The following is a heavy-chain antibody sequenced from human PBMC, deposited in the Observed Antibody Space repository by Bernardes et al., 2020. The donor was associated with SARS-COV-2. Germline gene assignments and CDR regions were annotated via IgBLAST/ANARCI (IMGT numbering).Heavy chain of an antibody. CDR2: IVVGSGNT. J-gene: IGHJ6*02. D-gene: IGHD3-22*01. V-gene: IGHV1-58*02. CDR3: AASSEVVARHYYYGMDV. Sequence: SVKVSCKASGFTFTSSAMQWVRQARGQRLEWIGWIVVGSGNTNYAQKFQERVTITRDMSTSTAYMELSSLRSEDTAVYYCAASSEVVARHYYYGMDVWGQGTTVTVSS. CDR1: GFTFTSSA.